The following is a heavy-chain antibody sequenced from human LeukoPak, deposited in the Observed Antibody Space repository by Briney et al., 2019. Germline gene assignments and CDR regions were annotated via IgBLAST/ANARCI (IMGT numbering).Heavy chain of an antibody. CDR1: GFTFSSYG. CDR2: ISGSGGST. CDR3: AKDEGITMVRGVNNWFDP. V-gene: IGHV3-23*01. D-gene: IGHD3-10*01. Sequence: PGGSLRLSCAASGFTFSSYGMSWVRQAPGKGLEWVSAISGSGGSTYYADSVKGRFTISRDNSKNTLYLQMNSLRAEDTAVYYCAKDEGITMVRGVNNWFDPWGQGTLVTVSS. J-gene: IGHJ5*02.